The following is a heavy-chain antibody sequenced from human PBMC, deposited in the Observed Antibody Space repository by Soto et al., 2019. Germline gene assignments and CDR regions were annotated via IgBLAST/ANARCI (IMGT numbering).Heavy chain of an antibody. J-gene: IGHJ4*02. Sequence: KPSETLSLTCTVSGGSISSGDYYWSWIRQPPGKGLEWIGYIYYSGSTYYNPSLKSRVTISVDTSKNQFSLELSSVTAADTAVYYCARQPYYGGYARSFEYWGQGTLVTVSS. D-gene: IGHD4-17*01. CDR1: GGSISSGDYY. CDR3: ARQPYYGGYARSFEY. V-gene: IGHV4-30-4*01. CDR2: IYYSGST.